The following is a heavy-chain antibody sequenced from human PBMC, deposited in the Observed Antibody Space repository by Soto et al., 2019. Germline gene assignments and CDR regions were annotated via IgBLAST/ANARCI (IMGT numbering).Heavy chain of an antibody. V-gene: IGHV4-59*01. Sequence: SETLSLTCTVSGGSISSYYWSWIRQPPGKGLEWIGYIYYSGSTNYNPSLKSRVTISVDTSKNQFSLKLSSVTAADTAVYYCARDPGVGLDAFDIWGQGTMVTVSS. D-gene: IGHD2-15*01. J-gene: IGHJ3*02. CDR2: IYYSGST. CDR1: GGSISSYY. CDR3: ARDPGVGLDAFDI.